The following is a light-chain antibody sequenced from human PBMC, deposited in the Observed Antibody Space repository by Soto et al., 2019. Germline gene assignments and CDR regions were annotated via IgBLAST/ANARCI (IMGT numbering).Light chain of an antibody. J-gene: IGLJ2*01. CDR3: LLSYSDARVV. V-gene: IGLV7-46*01. CDR1: TGAVTSGHY. CDR2: DTS. Sequence: QAVVTQEPSLTVSPGGTVTLTCGSSTGAVTSGHYPYWFQQKPGQAPRTLIYDTSNTHSWTPARFSGSLLGGKAALTLSGAQPEDEAEYYCLLSYSDARVVFGGGTKVTVL.